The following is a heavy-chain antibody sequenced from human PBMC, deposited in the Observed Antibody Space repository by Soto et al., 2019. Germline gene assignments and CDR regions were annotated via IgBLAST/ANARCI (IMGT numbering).Heavy chain of an antibody. Sequence: SETLSLTCTVSGGSISSYYWSWIRQPPGKGLEWIGYIYYSGSTNYNPSLKSRVTISVDTSKNQFSLKLSSVTAADTAVYYCAREHKSSGLDAFDIWGQGTMVTVSS. CDR3: AREHKSSGLDAFDI. D-gene: IGHD3-22*01. V-gene: IGHV4-59*01. J-gene: IGHJ3*02. CDR1: GGSISSYY. CDR2: IYYSGST.